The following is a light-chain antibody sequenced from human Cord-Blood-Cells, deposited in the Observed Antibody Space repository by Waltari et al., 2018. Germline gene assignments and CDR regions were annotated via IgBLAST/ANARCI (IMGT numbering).Light chain of an antibody. CDR1: KLGDKY. J-gene: IGLJ1*01. V-gene: IGLV3-1*01. CDR3: QAWDSSTYV. Sequence: SYELTQPPSVSVSPGQTASITCSGDKLGDKYACWYQQKQGQSPGLVIYQDSKRPSGIPERFSGSNSGNTATLTISGTQAMDEADYYCQAWDSSTYVFGTGTKVTVL. CDR2: QDS.